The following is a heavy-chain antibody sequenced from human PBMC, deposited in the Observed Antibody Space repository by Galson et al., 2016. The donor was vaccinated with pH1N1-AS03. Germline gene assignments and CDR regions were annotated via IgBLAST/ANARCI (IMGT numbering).Heavy chain of an antibody. J-gene: IGHJ4*02. Sequence: QSGAEVKKPGESLMISCKASGFRFTTYWIPWVRQLPGKGLEWMGFIYPGDSDTKYSPSFQGQVTISADKSISTAYLRWNSLKASDTAMYYCARGDGYNYYFDYWGQGTLVTVSS. V-gene: IGHV5-51*03. D-gene: IGHD5-24*01. CDR1: GFRFTTYW. CDR2: IYPGDSDT. CDR3: ARGDGYNYYFDY.